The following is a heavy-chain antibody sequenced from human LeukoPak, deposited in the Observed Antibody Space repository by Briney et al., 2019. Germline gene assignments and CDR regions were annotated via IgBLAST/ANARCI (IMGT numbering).Heavy chain of an antibody. CDR2: ISGYNGNT. CDR3: ARGGSSTYIDY. J-gene: IGHJ4*02. V-gene: IGHV1-18*01. CDR1: GFTFTSYG. D-gene: IGHD2-2*01. Sequence: ASVTVSCKASGFTFTSYGFTWVRQEPGQGLVWMRWISGYNGNTNYDQKLQGRVTITTDTSTRTAYMELRSLRSDDTAVYYCARGGSSTYIDYWGQPTLLTDSS.